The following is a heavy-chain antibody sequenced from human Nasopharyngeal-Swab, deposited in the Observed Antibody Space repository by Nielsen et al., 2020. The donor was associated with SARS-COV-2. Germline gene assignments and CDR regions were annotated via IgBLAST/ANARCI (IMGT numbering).Heavy chain of an antibody. CDR2: ISGSGGNT. CDR3: AKGVGNGDTGCFDE. J-gene: IGHJ4*02. V-gene: IGHV3-23*01. D-gene: IGHD4-17*01. CDR1: GFTYSTYA. Sequence: GESLKISCVASGFTYSTYAMSWVRQAPGKGLEWVSGISGSGGNTYYADSVKGRFTISRDNSMETLYVQMNSLRVEDTAVYYCAKGVGNGDTGCFDEWGQGTLVTASS.